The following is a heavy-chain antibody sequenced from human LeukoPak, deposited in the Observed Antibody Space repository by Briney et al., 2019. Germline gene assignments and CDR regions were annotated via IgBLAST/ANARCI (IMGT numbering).Heavy chain of an antibody. D-gene: IGHD3-9*01. CDR2: INPSCGST. CDR1: GYTFTSYY. V-gene: IGHV1-46*01. CDR3: ARVENILSVFDY. J-gene: IGHJ4*02. Sequence: ASVKVSCKASGYTFTSYYMHWVRQAPGQGLEWMGIINPSCGSTNNAQKFQGRVTMTRDTSTSTVYMELSSLRSEDMAVYYCARVENILSVFDYWGQGTLVTVSS.